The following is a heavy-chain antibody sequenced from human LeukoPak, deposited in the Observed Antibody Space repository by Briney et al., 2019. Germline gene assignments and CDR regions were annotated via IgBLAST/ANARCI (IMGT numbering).Heavy chain of an antibody. CDR3: ARGEDGYGMDV. V-gene: IGHV4-30-2*01. Sequence: PSETLSLTCAVSGGSISSGGYSWSWIRQPPGKGLEWIGYIYHSGSTYYNPSLKSRVTISVDRSKNQFSLKLSSVTAADTAVYYCARGEDGYGMDVWGQGTTVTVSS. J-gene: IGHJ6*02. CDR1: GGSISSGGYS. CDR2: IYHSGST.